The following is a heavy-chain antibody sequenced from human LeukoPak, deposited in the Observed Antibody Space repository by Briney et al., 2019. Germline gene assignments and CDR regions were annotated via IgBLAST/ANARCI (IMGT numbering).Heavy chain of an antibody. CDR3: ARLGLHGSGTYYFFDY. CDR1: GQSLTGYF. Sequence: ASVKVSCKASGQSLTGYFIHWVRQAPGQGLEWVGRIDPNTGDTIYAQNFRGRVTVTSATSISTAYMELSRLTSDDTAVYFCARLGLHGSGTYYFFDYWGQGTLVTVSS. J-gene: IGHJ4*02. D-gene: IGHD3-10*01. CDR2: IDPNTGDT. V-gene: IGHV1-2*06.